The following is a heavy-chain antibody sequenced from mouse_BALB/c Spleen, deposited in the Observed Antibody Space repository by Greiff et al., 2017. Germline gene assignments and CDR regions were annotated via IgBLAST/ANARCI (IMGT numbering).Heavy chain of an antibody. Sequence: EVKLQESGPELVKPGASVKISCKASGYTFTDYNMHWVKQSHGKSLEWIGYIYPYNGGTGYNQKFKSKATLTVDNSSSTAYMELRSLTSEDSAVYYCARDRYSFDYWGQGTTLTVSS. V-gene: IGHV1S29*02. CDR3: ARDRYSFDY. CDR1: GYTFTDYN. J-gene: IGHJ2*01. CDR2: IYPYNGGT. D-gene: IGHD2-14*01.